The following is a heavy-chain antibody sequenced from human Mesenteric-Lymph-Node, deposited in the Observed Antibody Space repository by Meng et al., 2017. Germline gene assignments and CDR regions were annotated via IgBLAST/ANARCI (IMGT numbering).Heavy chain of an antibody. V-gene: IGHV3-69-1*01. CDR1: GFIFSDSY. Sequence: GESLKISCAASGFIFSDSYMNWIRQAPGKGLEWISYINTAGLIYYADSVKGRFTVSRDNAKNALYLQINSLRDDDTAVYYCASYADTSDWYALDYWGQGTLVTVSS. CDR2: INTAGLI. J-gene: IGHJ4*02. D-gene: IGHD6-19*01. CDR3: ASYADTSDWYALDY.